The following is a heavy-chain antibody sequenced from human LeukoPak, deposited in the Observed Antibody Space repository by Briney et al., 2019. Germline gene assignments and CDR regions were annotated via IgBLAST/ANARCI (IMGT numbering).Heavy chain of an antibody. CDR1: GGSISSYY. V-gene: IGHV4-34*01. D-gene: IGHD3-9*01. J-gene: IGHJ4*02. CDR3: AREGVYYDILAAYYRPYYFDF. CDR2: INHGGST. Sequence: SETLSLTCTVSGGSISSYYCSWIRQPPGKGLEWIGEINHGGSTNYNPSLKSRLTISVDTSKNQFSLKLSSVTAADTAVYYCAREGVYYDILAAYYRPYYFDFWGQGTLVTVYS.